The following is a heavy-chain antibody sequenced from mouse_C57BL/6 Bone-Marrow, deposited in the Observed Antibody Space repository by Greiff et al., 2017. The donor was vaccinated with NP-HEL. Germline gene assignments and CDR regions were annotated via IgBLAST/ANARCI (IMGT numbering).Heavy chain of an antibody. CDR2: IYPGGGYS. CDR3: ARYYYEYDGGYYYAMDY. J-gene: IGHJ4*01. CDR1: GYTFTNYW. Sequence: QVQLQQSGAELVRPGTSVKMSCKASGYTFTNYWIGWAKQRPGHGLEWIGDIYPGGGYSNYNEKFKGKATLTADKSSSTAYMQFSSLTSEYSAIYYCARYYYEYDGGYYYAMDYGGQGTSVTVSS. D-gene: IGHD2-4*01. V-gene: IGHV1-63*01.